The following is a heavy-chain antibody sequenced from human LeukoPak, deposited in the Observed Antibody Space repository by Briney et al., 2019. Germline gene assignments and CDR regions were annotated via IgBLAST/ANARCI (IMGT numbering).Heavy chain of an antibody. CDR2: FYYSGST. D-gene: IGHD6-13*01. V-gene: IGHV4-34*01. Sequence: SETLSLTCAVYGGSFSGYYWSWIRQPPGKGLEWLGSFYYSGSTYYKPSLKSRVTISVDTSKNQISLKLSSVTAADTAVYYCARLVVSSWYHEVLLGRDYWGQGTLVIVSS. CDR3: ARLVVSSWYHEVLLGRDY. CDR1: GGSFSGYY. J-gene: IGHJ4*02.